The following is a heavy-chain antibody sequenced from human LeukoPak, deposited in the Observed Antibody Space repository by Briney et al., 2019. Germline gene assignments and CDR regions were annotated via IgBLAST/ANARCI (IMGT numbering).Heavy chain of an antibody. CDR2: ISGSGGST. V-gene: IGHV3-23*01. CDR1: GFTFSSYA. Sequence: GGSLRLSCAASGFTFSSYAISWVRQAPGKGLEWVSAISGSGGSTYYADSVKGRFTISRDNSKNTLYMQMNSLRAEDTAVYYCAKPYYYDSYLDFDYWGQGTLVTVSS. D-gene: IGHD3-22*01. CDR3: AKPYYYDSYLDFDY. J-gene: IGHJ4*02.